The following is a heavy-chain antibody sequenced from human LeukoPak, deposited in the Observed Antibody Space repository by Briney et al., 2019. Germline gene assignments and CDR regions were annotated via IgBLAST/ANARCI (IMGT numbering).Heavy chain of an antibody. V-gene: IGHV3-11*04. J-gene: IGHJ4*02. Sequence: PGGSLRLSCAASGFTFSDHYMDWVRQAPGKGLEWVSAISGSGVSTYYADSVKGRFTISRDNAKNTLYLQMNSLRAEDTAVYYCAVSIAVAARTFDYWGQGTLVIVSS. CDR3: AVSIAVAARTFDY. D-gene: IGHD6-19*01. CDR2: ISGSGVST. CDR1: GFTFSDHY.